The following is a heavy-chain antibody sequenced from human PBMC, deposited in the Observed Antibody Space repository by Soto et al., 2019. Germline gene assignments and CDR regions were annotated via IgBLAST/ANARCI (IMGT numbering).Heavy chain of an antibody. CDR3: ARLISSREYYFDY. CDR2: IYYSGST. CDR1: GGSISSYY. J-gene: IGHJ4*02. D-gene: IGHD6-6*01. V-gene: IGHV4-59*08. Sequence: SETLSLTCTVSGGSISSYYWSWIRQPPGKGLEWIGYIYYSGSTNYNPSLKSRVTISVDTSKNQFSLKLSSVTAADTAVYYCARLISSREYYFDYWGQGTLVTVSS.